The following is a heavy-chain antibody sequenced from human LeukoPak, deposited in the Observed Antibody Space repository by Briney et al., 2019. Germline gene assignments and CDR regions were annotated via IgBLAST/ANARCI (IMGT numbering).Heavy chain of an antibody. CDR1: GFTFSSYA. D-gene: IGHD6-13*01. V-gene: IGHV3-23*01. J-gene: IGHJ5*02. Sequence: GGSLRLSCAASGFTFSSYAMSWVRQAPGKGLEWVSAISGSGGSVYYADSVKGRFTISRGNSKNTLYLQMNSLRVEDTAIYYCAKDADSSNWYNWFDPWGQGTLVTVSS. CDR2: ISGSGGSV. CDR3: AKDADSSNWYNWFDP.